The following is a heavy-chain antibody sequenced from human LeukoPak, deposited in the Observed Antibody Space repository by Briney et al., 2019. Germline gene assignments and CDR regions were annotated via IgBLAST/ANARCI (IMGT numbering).Heavy chain of an antibody. V-gene: IGHV3-30*02. CDR2: IQFDGTIT. Sequence: PGGSLRLSCAASGFTFSTYSMSWVRQAPGKGPEGVAFIQFDGTITSYADSVKGRFIISRDNSKNTLFLEMNSLRAEDTAVYYCAKDRVSGDADFDCWGQGTLVTVSS. CDR3: AKDRVSGDADFDC. J-gene: IGHJ4*02. CDR1: GFTFSTYS. D-gene: IGHD2-21*02.